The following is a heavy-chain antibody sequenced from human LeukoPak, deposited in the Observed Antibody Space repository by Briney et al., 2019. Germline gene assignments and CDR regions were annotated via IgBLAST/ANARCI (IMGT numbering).Heavy chain of an antibody. D-gene: IGHD6-6*01. CDR2: IKQDGSEK. CDR1: GFTFSSYW. V-gene: IGHV3-7*04. Sequence: GGSLRLSCAASGFTFSSYWMSWVRQAPGKGLEWVANIKQDGSEKYYVDSVKGRFTISRDNAKNSLYLQMNSLRAEDTAVYYCVGGGYSSSPQYFDYWGQGTLVTVSS. J-gene: IGHJ4*02. CDR3: VGGGYSSSPQYFDY.